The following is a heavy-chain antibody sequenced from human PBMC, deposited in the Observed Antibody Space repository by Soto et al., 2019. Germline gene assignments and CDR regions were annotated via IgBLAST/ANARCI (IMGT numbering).Heavy chain of an antibody. Sequence: QVQLVQSGAAVSKPGSSVKVSCKDSGGTFGIYAVGWVRQAPGQGLEWMGGIIPAFGTTKNSQKFQDRVDMTAGESTNTVDMELRGLRFDDTAGYYWARVPRHMLYGPTRNGMDVWGQGTTLIVSS. CDR1: GGTFGIYA. CDR3: ARVPRHMLYGPTRNGMDV. V-gene: IGHV1-69*01. CDR2: IIPAFGTT. D-gene: IGHD2-8*01. J-gene: IGHJ6*02.